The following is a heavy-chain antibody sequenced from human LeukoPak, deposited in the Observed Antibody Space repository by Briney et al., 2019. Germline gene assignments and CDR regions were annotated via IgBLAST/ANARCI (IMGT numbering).Heavy chain of an antibody. CDR3: ARGDASGYPDY. CDR2: IYQSGRT. Sequence: PSETLSLTCAVSGDSINSSNWWSWARQSPGKGLEWIGEIYQSGRTNYKPSLKSRITISADKSKNQLSLKLISVTATDAAVYYCARGDASGYPDYWGQGTLVTVSS. CDR1: GDSINSSNW. V-gene: IGHV4-4*02. J-gene: IGHJ4*02. D-gene: IGHD3-22*01.